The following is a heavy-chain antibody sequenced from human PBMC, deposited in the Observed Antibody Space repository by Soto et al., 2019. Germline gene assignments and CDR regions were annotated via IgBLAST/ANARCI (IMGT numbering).Heavy chain of an antibody. V-gene: IGHV3-21*01. Sequence: ESGGGLVKPGGSLRLSCAASGFTFRSYSMNWVRQAPGKGLEWVSSISSSSSYIYYADSVKGRFTISRDNAKNSLYLQMNSLRAEDTAVYYCARSFDYGDPLYNWFAPWGQGTLVTVSS. J-gene: IGHJ5*02. CDR1: GFTFRSYS. CDR2: ISSSSSYI. D-gene: IGHD4-17*01. CDR3: ARSFDYGDPLYNWFAP.